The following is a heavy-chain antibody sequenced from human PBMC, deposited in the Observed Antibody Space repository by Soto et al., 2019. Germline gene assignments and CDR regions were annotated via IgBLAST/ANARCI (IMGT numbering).Heavy chain of an antibody. CDR2: IYSGGST. CDR1: GFTVSSNY. Sequence: GGSLRLSCAASGFTVSSNYMSWVRQAPGKGLEWVSVIYSGGSTYYADSVTGRFTISRDNSKNTLYLQMNSLRAEDTAVYYCARGRSGGCYYFDYCRQGTLFTVSS. D-gene: IGHD2-15*01. J-gene: IGHJ4*02. V-gene: IGHV3-53*01. CDR3: ARGRSGGCYYFDY.